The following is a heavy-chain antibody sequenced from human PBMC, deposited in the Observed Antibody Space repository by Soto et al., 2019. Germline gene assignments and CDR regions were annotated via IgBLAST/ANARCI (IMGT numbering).Heavy chain of an antibody. V-gene: IGHV4-31*03. J-gene: IGHJ5*02. CDR3: ARDTRWRGFDL. Sequence: SETLSLTCTVSGGSISSGDYYWTWIRQHPEKGLEWIGNIYYSGNTNYNSSLKSRVSISVETTKNQFFLKLNSVTAADTAVYYCARDTRWRGFDLWVQGTLVTVSS. D-gene: IGHD4-17*01. CDR1: GGSISSGDYY. CDR2: IYYSGNT.